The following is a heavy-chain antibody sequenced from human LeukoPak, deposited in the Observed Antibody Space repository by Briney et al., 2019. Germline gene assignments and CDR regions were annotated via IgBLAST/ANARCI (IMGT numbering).Heavy chain of an antibody. CDR1: GFTFSSYA. CDR2: ISYDGSNK. Sequence: GGSLRLSCAASGFTFSSYAMHWVRQAPGKGLEWVAVISYDGSNKYYADSVKGRFTISRDNSKNTLYLQMNSLRAEDTAVYYCARDGLVYYDSSGYYYWSQGTLVTVSS. D-gene: IGHD3-22*01. CDR3: ARDGLVYYDSSGYYY. J-gene: IGHJ4*02. V-gene: IGHV3-30-3*01.